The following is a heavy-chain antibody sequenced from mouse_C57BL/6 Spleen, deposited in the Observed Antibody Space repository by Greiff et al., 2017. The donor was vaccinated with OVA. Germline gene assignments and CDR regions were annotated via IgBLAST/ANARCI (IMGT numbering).Heavy chain of an antibody. CDR1: GFTFSSYA. V-gene: IGHV5-4*01. CDR2: ISDGGSYT. J-gene: IGHJ4*01. CDR3: ARIGFTTVLDY. D-gene: IGHD1-1*01. Sequence: EVQLVESGGGLVKPGGSLKLSCAASGFTFSSYAMSWVRQTPEKRLEWVATISDGGSYTYYPDNVKGRFTISRDNAKNNLYLQMSHLKSEDTAMYYCARIGFTTVLDYWGQGTSVTVSS.